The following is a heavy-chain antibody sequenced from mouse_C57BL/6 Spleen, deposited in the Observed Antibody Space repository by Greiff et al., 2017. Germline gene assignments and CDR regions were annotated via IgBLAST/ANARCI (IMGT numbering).Heavy chain of an antibody. CDR1: GYAFTNYL. V-gene: IGHV1-54*01. CDR3: ARSYYSNPSYWYFDG. J-gene: IGHJ1*03. D-gene: IGHD2-5*01. Sequence: QVQLQQSGAELVRPGTSVKVSCKASGYAFTNYLIEWVKQRPGQGLERIGVLHPGSGGTNYNEEFKGKATLSADKSSSTAYMQLSSLTSEDSAVYFCARSYYSNPSYWYFDGRCTGTTVTVSA. CDR2: LHPGSGGT.